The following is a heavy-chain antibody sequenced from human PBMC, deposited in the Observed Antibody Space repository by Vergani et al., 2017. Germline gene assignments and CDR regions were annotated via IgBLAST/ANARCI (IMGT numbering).Heavy chain of an antibody. Sequence: EVQLVESGGGLVKPGGSLRLSCTASGFTFSSYSMNWVRQAPGKGLEWVSSISSSSSYIYYADSVKGRFTISRDNAKNSLYLQMNSLRAEDTAVYYCARAVGYYYDSSGSYWGQGTLVTVSS. J-gene: IGHJ4*02. D-gene: IGHD3-22*01. CDR2: ISSSSSYI. V-gene: IGHV3-21*01. CDR1: GFTFSSYS. CDR3: ARAVGYYYDSSGSY.